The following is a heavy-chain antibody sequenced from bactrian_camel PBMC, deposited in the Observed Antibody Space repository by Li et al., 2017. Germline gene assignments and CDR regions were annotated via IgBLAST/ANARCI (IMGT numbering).Heavy chain of an antibody. Sequence: HVQLVESGGGSVQAGGSLSLSCTASGPAFSASCMGWFRQAPGKEREAVASISTDGGSTDYAGSVGGRFTISRDNTKMTLYLQMNMLKPEDTAMYYCAAQTSFYMSGWNDKKKYGHWGQGTQVTVS. D-gene: IGHD6*01. J-gene: IGHJ4*01. V-gene: IGHV3S54*01. CDR2: ISTDGGST. CDR3: AAQTSFYMSGWNDKKKYGH. CDR1: GPAFSASC.